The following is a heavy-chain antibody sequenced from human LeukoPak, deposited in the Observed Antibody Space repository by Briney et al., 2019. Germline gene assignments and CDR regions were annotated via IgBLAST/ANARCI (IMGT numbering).Heavy chain of an antibody. V-gene: IGHV1-2*02. Sequence: ASVKVSCKASGYTFTGYYMHWVRQAPGQGLEWMGWINPNSGGTNYAQKFQGRVTMTRDTSISTAYMELSRLRSDDTAVYYCARSRPGYSYGFRRRPNWFDPWGQGTLVTISS. CDR3: ARSRPGYSYGFRRRPNWFDP. CDR1: GYTFTGYY. D-gene: IGHD5-18*01. CDR2: INPNSGGT. J-gene: IGHJ5*02.